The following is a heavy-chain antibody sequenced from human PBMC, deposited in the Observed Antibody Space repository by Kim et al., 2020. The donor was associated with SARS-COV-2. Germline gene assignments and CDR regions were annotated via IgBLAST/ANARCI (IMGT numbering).Heavy chain of an antibody. Sequence: GGSLRLSCAASGFTFSNAWMSWVRQAPGKGLEWVGRIKTKSDGETIDYAAPVKGRFTISRDDSKNTLYVEMNSLKTEDTAVYYCTTVFWSGAYPPSYWGQGTLVTVSS. V-gene: IGHV3-15*01. D-gene: IGHD3-3*01. CDR3: TTVFWSGAYPPSY. CDR2: IKTKSDGETI. CDR1: GFTFSNAW. J-gene: IGHJ4*02.